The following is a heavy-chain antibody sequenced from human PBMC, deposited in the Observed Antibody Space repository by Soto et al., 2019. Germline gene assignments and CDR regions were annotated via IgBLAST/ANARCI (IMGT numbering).Heavy chain of an antibody. CDR3: VRDAYNRDAFDI. V-gene: IGHV3-21*01. CDR2: ISASSSSI. J-gene: IGHJ3*02. CDR1: GFNFITYS. Sequence: DVQLVESGGGLVKPGGSLRLSCAASGFNFITYSMNWVRQAPGKGLEWVSSISASSSSIHYAESVKGRFTVSRDNAKNSLYLQMNILRAEDTALYYCVRDAYNRDAFDIWGQGTIVTVSS. D-gene: IGHD1-20*01.